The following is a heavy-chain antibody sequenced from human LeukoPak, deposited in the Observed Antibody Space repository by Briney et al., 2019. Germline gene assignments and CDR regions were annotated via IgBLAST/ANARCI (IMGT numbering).Heavy chain of an antibody. CDR2: IFYLGST. CDR3: AKSREEIRGLDAFDI. J-gene: IGHJ3*02. D-gene: IGHD5-24*01. CDR1: GGSISSGNFY. V-gene: IGHV4-30-4*01. Sequence: SQTLSLTCTVSGGSISSGNFYWSWIRQPPGKGLEWIGYIFYLGSTYYNLSLKSRVTMSVDTSKNQFSLILRSVTAADTAVYYCAKSREEIRGLDAFDIWGQGTMVTVSS.